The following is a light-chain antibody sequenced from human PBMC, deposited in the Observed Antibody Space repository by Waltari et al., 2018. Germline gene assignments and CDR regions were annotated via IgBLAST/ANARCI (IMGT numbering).Light chain of an antibody. Sequence: SYVLTQPPSVSVGPGQTARVTCGGHSIGAKSLHWYQQKSGQAPLLVIYFDSDRPSGFPELFFGSKSGNTATLTISRVEGADEADYFCQVWDTGLYSNVFGSGTKVTVL. V-gene: IGLV3-21*02. CDR1: SIGAKS. CDR2: FDS. CDR3: QVWDTGLYSNV. J-gene: IGLJ6*01.